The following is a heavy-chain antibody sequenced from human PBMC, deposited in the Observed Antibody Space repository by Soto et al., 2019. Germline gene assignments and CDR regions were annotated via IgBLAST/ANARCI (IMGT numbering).Heavy chain of an antibody. D-gene: IGHD3-22*01. V-gene: IGHV4-38-2*02. CDR1: ADSRSISDYY. CDR2: IYHGGST. J-gene: IGHJ5*02. Sequence: PSETLSLTCTVSADSRSISDYYWGWLRQPPGKGLEWIGSIYHGGSTYYNPSLNSRVTLSIDMTNNHVSLILNSVTAADTAVYYCARVGPWVPYYYDSSPYTFENWFDPWGQGTLVTVSS. CDR3: ARVGPWVPYYYDSSPYTFENWFDP.